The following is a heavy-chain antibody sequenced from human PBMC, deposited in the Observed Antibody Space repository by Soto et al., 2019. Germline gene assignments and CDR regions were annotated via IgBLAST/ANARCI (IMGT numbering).Heavy chain of an antibody. J-gene: IGHJ4*02. CDR3: ALAGPSEKYYFDY. CDR2: IYYSGST. Sequence: SETLSLTCTVSGGSISSGGYYWSWIRQHPGKGLEWIGYIYYSGSTYYNPSLKSRVTISVDTSKNQFSLKLSSVTAADTAVYYCALAGPSEKYYFDYWGQGTLVTVSS. V-gene: IGHV4-31*03. CDR1: GGSISSGGYY.